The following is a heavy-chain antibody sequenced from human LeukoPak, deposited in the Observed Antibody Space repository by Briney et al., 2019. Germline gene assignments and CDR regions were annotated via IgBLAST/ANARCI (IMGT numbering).Heavy chain of an antibody. V-gene: IGHV3-7*03. D-gene: IGHD2-2*01. Sequence: GGSLRLSCAASGFTFSSYGMSWVRQAPGKGLEWVANIKQDGSEKYYVDSVKGRFTISRDNSKNTLYLQMNSLRAEDTAVYYCAHGSMYQLDYWGQGTLVTVSS. J-gene: IGHJ4*02. CDR1: GFTFSSYG. CDR3: AHGSMYQLDY. CDR2: IKQDGSEK.